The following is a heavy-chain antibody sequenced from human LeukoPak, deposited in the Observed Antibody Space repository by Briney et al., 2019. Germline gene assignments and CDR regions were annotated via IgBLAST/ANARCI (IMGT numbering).Heavy chain of an antibody. J-gene: IGHJ6*02. D-gene: IGHD2-2*01. CDR3: AREYCSSTSCYWGYYYYGMDV. Sequence: ASVKVSCKASGYTFTSYYMHWVRQAPGQGLEWMGLINPSGGSTSYAQKFQGRVTMTRDTSTSTVYMELSSLRSEDTAVYYCAREYCSSTSCYWGYYYYGMDVWGQGTTVTVSS. CDR1: GYTFTSYY. V-gene: IGHV1-46*01. CDR2: INPSGGST.